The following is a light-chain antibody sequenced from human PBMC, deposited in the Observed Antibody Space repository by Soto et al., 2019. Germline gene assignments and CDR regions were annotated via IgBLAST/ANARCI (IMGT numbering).Light chain of an antibody. CDR3: SSYTNINTRACV. CDR1: SSDVGSYNR. CDR2: EVT. J-gene: IGLJ1*01. Sequence: QSALTQPASVSGSPGQSITISCSGTSSDVGSYNRVSWYQQHPGKAPKLIIYEVTDRPSGVSNRFSGSKSGNTACLTISVLQAEDEAEYYCSSYTNINTRACVFGTGTKLTVL. V-gene: IGLV2-14*01.